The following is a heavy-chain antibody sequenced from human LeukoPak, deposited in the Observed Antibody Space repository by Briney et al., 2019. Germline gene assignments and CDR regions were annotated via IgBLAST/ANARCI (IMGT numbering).Heavy chain of an antibody. V-gene: IGHV1-8*02. Sequence: ASVKVSCKASGGTFSSYAISWVRQATGQGLEWMGWMNPNSGNTGYAQKFQGRVTMTRDTSTSTVFMELSSLRSEDTAVYYCARVDTAMGPDYWGQGTLVTVSS. CDR3: ARVDTAMGPDY. CDR2: MNPNSGNT. CDR1: GGTFSSYA. J-gene: IGHJ4*02. D-gene: IGHD5-18*01.